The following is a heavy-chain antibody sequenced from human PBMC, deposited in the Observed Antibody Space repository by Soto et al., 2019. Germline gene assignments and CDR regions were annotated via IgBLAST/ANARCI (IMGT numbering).Heavy chain of an antibody. CDR1: GFPFSSYA. Sequence: GGSLRLSCAASGFPFSSYAMSWVRQAPGKGLEWVSAISGSGGSTYYADSVKGRFTISRDNSKNTLYLQMNSLRAEDTAVYYCAKVDKSLYYYDSSGSIFDYWGQGTLVTVSS. V-gene: IGHV3-23*01. CDR2: ISGSGGST. J-gene: IGHJ4*02. D-gene: IGHD3-22*01. CDR3: AKVDKSLYYYDSSGSIFDY.